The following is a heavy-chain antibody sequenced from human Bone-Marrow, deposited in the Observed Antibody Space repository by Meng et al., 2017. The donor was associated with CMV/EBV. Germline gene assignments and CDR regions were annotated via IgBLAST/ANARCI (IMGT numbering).Heavy chain of an antibody. CDR1: GFTFSSYA. J-gene: IGHJ4*02. D-gene: IGHD3-22*01. V-gene: IGHV3-30*04. CDR2: ISYDGSNK. CDR3: ARLGSGYYTDY. Sequence: GGSLRLSCAASGFTFSSYAMHWVRQAPGKGLEWVAVISYDGSNKYYADSVKGRFTISRDNSKNTLYLQMNSLRAEDTALYYCARLGSGYYTDYWGQGTLVTVSS.